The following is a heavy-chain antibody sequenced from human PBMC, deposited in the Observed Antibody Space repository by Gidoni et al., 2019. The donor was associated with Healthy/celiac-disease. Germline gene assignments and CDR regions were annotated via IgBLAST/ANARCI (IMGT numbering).Heavy chain of an antibody. Sequence: QVQLVQSGAEVKKPGASVKVSCKASGYTFTSYDINWVRQATGQGLEWMGWMNPNSGNTGYAQKFQGRVTMTRNTSISTAYMELSSLRSEDTAVYYCARGDDIVVVQGKDFDYWGQGTLVTVSS. V-gene: IGHV1-8*01. CDR1: GYTFTSYD. D-gene: IGHD2-2*01. J-gene: IGHJ4*02. CDR3: ARGDDIVVVQGKDFDY. CDR2: MNPNSGNT.